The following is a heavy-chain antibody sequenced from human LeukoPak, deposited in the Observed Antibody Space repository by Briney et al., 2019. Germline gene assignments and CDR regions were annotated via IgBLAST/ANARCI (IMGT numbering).Heavy chain of an antibody. D-gene: IGHD4-17*01. CDR1: ASTFSDYW. CDR3: AKVAIRGETFSYYSDY. Sequence: PGGSLRLSCVVSASTFSDYWMQWVRQAPGKGLVWVSRISPDGSITDFADSVKGRFAISRDNAKNTVFLQMNSLRAEDTAVRYCAKVAIRGETFSYYSDYWGRGALVTVSS. CDR2: ISPDGSIT. V-gene: IGHV3-74*01. J-gene: IGHJ4*02.